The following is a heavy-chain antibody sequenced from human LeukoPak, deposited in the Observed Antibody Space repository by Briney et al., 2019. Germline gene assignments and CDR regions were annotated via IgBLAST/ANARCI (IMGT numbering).Heavy chain of an antibody. CDR3: ARLSAAGMDY. D-gene: IGHD6-13*01. CDR1: GYSTTSYL. Sequence: GASLKISCNGSGYSTTSYLIGWVRQMPGKGLEWMGIIYPGDSDTRYSPSFQGQVTISADKSISTAYLQWSSLKASDTAMYYCARLSAAGMDYWGQGTLVTVSS. J-gene: IGHJ4*02. V-gene: IGHV5-51*01. CDR2: IYPGDSDT.